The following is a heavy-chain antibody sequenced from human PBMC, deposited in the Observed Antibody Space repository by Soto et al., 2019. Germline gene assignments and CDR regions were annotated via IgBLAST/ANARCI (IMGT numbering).Heavy chain of an antibody. J-gene: IGHJ6*02. D-gene: IGHD3-3*01. CDR1: GGTFSSYA. Sequence: QVQLVQSGAEVKKPGSSVKVSCKASGGTFSSYAISWVRQAPGQGLEWMGGIIPIFGTANYAQKFQGRVTINADKSTSTTYMALSSLRSDDTAVYYCAREGVTIFGVVTYYGMDVWGQGTTVTVSS. V-gene: IGHV1-69*06. CDR2: IIPIFGTA. CDR3: AREGVTIFGVVTYYGMDV.